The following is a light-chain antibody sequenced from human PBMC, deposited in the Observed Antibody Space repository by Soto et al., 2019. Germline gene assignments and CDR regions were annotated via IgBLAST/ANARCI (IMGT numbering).Light chain of an antibody. CDR3: QQYGTSPRT. CDR2: GAS. Sequence: IVMTQSPATLSVSPGARVTLSCRASQSVGTNLAWYQHKPGQAPRLLIYGASTRATGIPDRFSGSGSGTDFTLTISRLEPDDFAVYYCQQYGTSPRTFGQGTKVDI. CDR1: QSVGTN. J-gene: IGKJ1*01. V-gene: IGKV3-20*01.